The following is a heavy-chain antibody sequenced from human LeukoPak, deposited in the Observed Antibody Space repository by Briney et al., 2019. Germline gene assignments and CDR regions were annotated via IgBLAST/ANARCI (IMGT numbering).Heavy chain of an antibody. Sequence: ASVQVSCKPSGYTLTGYYLHWVRQAPGEGLEWMGWINPNTGATIYAEKFQGRVTMTRETSIDTAYMEMRSLRSDDTAVYYCARDSVGSDWPRPWYFEFWGQGTLFTVSS. CDR1: GYTLTGYY. CDR2: INPNTGAT. CDR3: ARDSVGSDWPRPWYFEF. V-gene: IGHV1-2*02. D-gene: IGHD6-19*01. J-gene: IGHJ4*02.